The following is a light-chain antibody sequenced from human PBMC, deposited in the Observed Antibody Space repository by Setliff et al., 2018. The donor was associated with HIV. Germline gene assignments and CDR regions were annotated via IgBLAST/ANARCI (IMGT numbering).Light chain of an antibody. Sequence: QSALTQPASVSGSPGQSITISCTGTSSDLGGYNYVSWYQQHPGKAPKLMIYDVSNRPSGVSNHFSGSKSGNTASLTISGLQAEDEADYYCTSYTSSSTYVFGTGTKVTVL. CDR3: TSYTSSSTYV. J-gene: IGLJ1*01. V-gene: IGLV2-14*01. CDR2: DVS. CDR1: SSDLGGYNY.